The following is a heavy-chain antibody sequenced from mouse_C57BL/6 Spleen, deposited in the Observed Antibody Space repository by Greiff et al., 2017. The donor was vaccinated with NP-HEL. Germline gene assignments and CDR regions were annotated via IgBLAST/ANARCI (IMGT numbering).Heavy chain of an antibody. CDR1: GYTFTSYW. Sequence: QVQLQQPGAELVKPGASVKMSCKASGYTFTSYWITWVKQRPGQGLEWIGDIYPGSGSTNYNEKFKSKATLTVDTSSSTAYMQLSSLTSEDSAGYCCARGMGWMDNWGHLTSVTVSS. CDR3: ARGMGWMDN. CDR2: IYPGSGST. J-gene: IGHJ4*01. V-gene: IGHV1-55*01. D-gene: IGHD2-10*02.